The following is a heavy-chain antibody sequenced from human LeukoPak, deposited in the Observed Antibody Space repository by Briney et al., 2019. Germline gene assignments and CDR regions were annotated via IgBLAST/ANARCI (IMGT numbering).Heavy chain of an antibody. CDR3: ARGPYTSGTYKWGDY. Sequence: GGSLRLSCAASGFTFSGHWMHWVRQVPGKGLVWVSRINSDGSSTSYADSVKGRFTISRDNAKNTLYLQMDSLRAEDTAVYYCARGPYTSGTYKWGDYWGQGTRVTVSS. J-gene: IGHJ4*02. V-gene: IGHV3-74*01. D-gene: IGHD3-10*01. CDR1: GFTFSGHW. CDR2: INSDGSST.